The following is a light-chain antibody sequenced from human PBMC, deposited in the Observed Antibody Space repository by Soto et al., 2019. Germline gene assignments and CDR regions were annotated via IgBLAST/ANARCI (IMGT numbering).Light chain of an antibody. CDR2: GAS. CDR1: QSVSSN. CDR3: QQYNNWPPYT. V-gene: IGKV3-15*01. J-gene: IGKJ2*01. Sequence: DIVMTQSPATLSVSPGERVTLSCRARQSVSSNLAWYQQKPGQAPRLLIYGASTRATGLPARFSGSGSGTEFTLTISSLQSEDFAVYYCQQYNNWPPYTFGQGTKLEIK.